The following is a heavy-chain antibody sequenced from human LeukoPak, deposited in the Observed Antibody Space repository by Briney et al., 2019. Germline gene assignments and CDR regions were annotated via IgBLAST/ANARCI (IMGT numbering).Heavy chain of an antibody. D-gene: IGHD3-3*01. CDR2: IDPSDSYT. Sequence: KVSCKASGGTFSSYAISWVRQMPGKGLEWMGRIDPSDSYTNYSPSFQGHVTISADKSISTAYLQWSSLKASDTAMYYCARYAIEWHSVDSWGQGTLVTVSS. J-gene: IGHJ5*01. V-gene: IGHV5-10-1*01. CDR1: GGTFSSYA. CDR3: ARYAIEWHSVDS.